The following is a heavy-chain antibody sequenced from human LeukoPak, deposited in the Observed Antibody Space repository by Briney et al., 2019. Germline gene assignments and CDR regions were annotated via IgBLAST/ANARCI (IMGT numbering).Heavy chain of an antibody. D-gene: IGHD5-18*01. CDR1: GFTFSSYW. Sequence: GGSLRLSCAASGFTFSSYWMSWVRQAPGKGLEWISYISTDDRAIYYADSVKGRFTISRDNANNSLYLQMNSLRVDDTAVYYCARDLDTAMGLDYWGQGTLVTVPS. CDR2: ISTDDRAI. J-gene: IGHJ4*02. V-gene: IGHV3-48*01. CDR3: ARDLDTAMGLDY.